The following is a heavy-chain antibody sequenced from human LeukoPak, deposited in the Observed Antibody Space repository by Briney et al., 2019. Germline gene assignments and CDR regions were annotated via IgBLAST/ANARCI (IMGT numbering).Heavy chain of an antibody. V-gene: IGHV4-34*01. CDR1: GGSFSGYY. CDR3: ARALLGYSSSWAIDY. J-gene: IGHJ4*02. CDR2: INHSGST. D-gene: IGHD6-13*01. Sequence: SETLSLTCAVYGGSFSGYYWSWTRQPPGKGLEWIGEINHSGSTNYNPSLKSRVTISVDTSKNQFSLKLSSVTAADTAVYYCARALLGYSSSWAIDYWGQGTLVTVSS.